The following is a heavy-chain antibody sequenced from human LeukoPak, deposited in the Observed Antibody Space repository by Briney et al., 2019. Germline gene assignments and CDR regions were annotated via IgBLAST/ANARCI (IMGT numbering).Heavy chain of an antibody. D-gene: IGHD3-22*01. J-gene: IGHJ4*02. CDR3: AKEYYYDSSGLSDY. Sequence: GGSLRLSCAASGFTFSSYSMNWVRQAPGKGLEWVSYISSSSSTIYYADSVKGRFTISRDNAKNSLYLQMNSLRAEDTAVYYCAKEYYYDSSGLSDYWGQGTLVTVSS. CDR1: GFTFSSYS. V-gene: IGHV3-48*04. CDR2: ISSSSSTI.